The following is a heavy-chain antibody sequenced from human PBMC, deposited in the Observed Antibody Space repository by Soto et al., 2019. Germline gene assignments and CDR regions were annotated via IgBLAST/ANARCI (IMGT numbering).Heavy chain of an antibody. CDR2: IYYSGST. D-gene: IGHD3-10*01. CDR1: GGSISSYY. V-gene: IGHV4-59*01. CDR3: ARKYYGSGSYFISWFDP. J-gene: IGHJ5*02. Sequence: SETLSLTCTVSGGSISSYYWSWIRQPPGKGLEWIGYIYYSGSTNYNPSLKSRVTISVDTSKNQFSLKLSSVTAADTAVYYCARKYYGSGSYFISWFDPWGQGTLVTSPQ.